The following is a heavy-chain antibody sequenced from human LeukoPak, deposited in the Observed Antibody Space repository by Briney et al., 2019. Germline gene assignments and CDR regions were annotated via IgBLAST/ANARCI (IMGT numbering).Heavy chain of an antibody. CDR3: ARIRRATIAGDGLDI. J-gene: IGHJ3*02. V-gene: IGHV3-20*01. CDR2: INWNGGST. Sequence: GGSLRLSCAASGFTLSSYAMGWVRQAPGKGLQWVSGINWNGGSTGYADSVKGRFTISRDNAKNSLYLQMNSLRDEDTAFYHCARIRRATIAGDGLDIWGQGTMVIVSS. D-gene: IGHD6-13*01. CDR1: GFTLSSYA.